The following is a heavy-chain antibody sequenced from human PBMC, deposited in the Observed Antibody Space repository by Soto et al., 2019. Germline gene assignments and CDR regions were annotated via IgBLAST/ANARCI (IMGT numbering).Heavy chain of an antibody. Sequence: PGGSLRLSCSASGFTFSNAWMIWVRQAPGKGREWVGRIKRISDGGTTDYAAPVKGRFTISRDDSANTLYLQMNSLKTEDTAVYFCAVNDYLDYWGQGALVTVSS. CDR2: IKRISDGGTT. CDR3: AVNDYLDY. J-gene: IGHJ4*02. V-gene: IGHV3-15*01. CDR1: GFTFSNAW.